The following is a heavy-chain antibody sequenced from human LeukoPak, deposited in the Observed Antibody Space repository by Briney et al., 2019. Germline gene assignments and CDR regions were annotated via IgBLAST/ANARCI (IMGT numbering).Heavy chain of an antibody. CDR3: ARVRYSSRSDRDYFDY. CDR1: GGSISSGDYY. D-gene: IGHD6-13*01. J-gene: IGHJ4*02. V-gene: IGHV4-30-4*01. CDR2: IYYSGST. Sequence: PSETLSLTCTVSGGSISSGDYYWSWIRQPPGKGLEWIGYIYYSGSTYYNPSLKSRVTISVDTSKNQFSLRLSSVTAADTAVYYCARVRYSSRSDRDYFDYWGQGTLVTVSS.